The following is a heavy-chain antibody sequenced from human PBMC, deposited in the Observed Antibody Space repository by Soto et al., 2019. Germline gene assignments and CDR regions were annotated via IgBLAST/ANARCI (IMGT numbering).Heavy chain of an antibody. CDR2: IQTGGAT. V-gene: IGHV3-53*01. D-gene: IGHD3-22*01. CDR3: ARGVMGISYESSGFEY. Sequence: QLVESGGGLFQAGGSTRLSCLASGFTVSRYDMAWVRQAPGKGLEWASIIQTGGATYYTDSAQGRFTISRDNSRNTVYLQMSSLRVEDTAVYYCARGVMGISYESSGFEYWGQGALVTVSS. CDR1: GFTVSRYD. J-gene: IGHJ4*02.